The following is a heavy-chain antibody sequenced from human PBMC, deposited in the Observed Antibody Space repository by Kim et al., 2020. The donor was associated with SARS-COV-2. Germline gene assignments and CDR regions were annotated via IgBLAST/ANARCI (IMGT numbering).Heavy chain of an antibody. D-gene: IGHD5-18*01. CDR2: IRSKAYGGTT. CDR1: GFTFGDYA. CDR3: TRARGGYSYGWHHYYYYGMDV. Sequence: GGSLRLSCTASGFTFGDYAMSWFRQAPGKGLEWVGFIRSKAYGGTTEYAASVKGRFTISRDDSKSIAYLQMNSLKTEDTAVYYCTRARGGYSYGWHHYYYYGMDVWGQGTTVTVSS. J-gene: IGHJ6*02. V-gene: IGHV3-49*03.